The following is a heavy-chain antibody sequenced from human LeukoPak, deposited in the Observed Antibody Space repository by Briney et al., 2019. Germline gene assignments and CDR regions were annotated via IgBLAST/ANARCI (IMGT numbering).Heavy chain of an antibody. Sequence: GGSLRLSCAASGFIFSSYAMTWVRQAPGKGLEWVSVISGSGGITYYADSVKGRFTISRDNSKNTLYLQMNSLRAEDTAVYYCAKGIAARPINWFDPWGQGTLVTVSS. CDR3: AKGIAARPINWFDP. CDR1: GFIFSSYA. CDR2: ISGSGGIT. V-gene: IGHV3-23*01. D-gene: IGHD6-6*01. J-gene: IGHJ5*02.